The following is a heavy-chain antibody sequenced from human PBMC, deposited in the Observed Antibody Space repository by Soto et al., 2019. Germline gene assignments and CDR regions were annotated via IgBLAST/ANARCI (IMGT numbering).Heavy chain of an antibody. D-gene: IGHD1-26*01. CDR3: ARQSGGYYYYGMDV. Sequence: ETLSLTCTVSGGSIIDYYWSWIRQPPGKGLEWIGYIYYSGTTDYSPSLKSRVTISVDTSKNQFSLKLSSVTAADSAIYYCARQSGGYYYYGMDVWSQGTTVTVSS. CDR1: GGSIIDYY. V-gene: IGHV4-59*08. CDR2: IYYSGTT. J-gene: IGHJ6*02.